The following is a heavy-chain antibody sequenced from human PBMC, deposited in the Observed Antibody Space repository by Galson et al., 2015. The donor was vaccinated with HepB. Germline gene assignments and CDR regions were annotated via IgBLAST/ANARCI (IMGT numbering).Heavy chain of an antibody. CDR3: TTPWYYDFWGDGGGRSDY. V-gene: IGHV3-15*01. CDR1: GFTFSNAW. J-gene: IGHJ4*02. D-gene: IGHD3-3*01. CDR2: IKSKTDGGTT. Sequence: SLRLSCAASGFTFSNAWMSWVRQAPGKGLEWVGRIKSKTDGGTTDYAAPVKGRFTISRDDSKNTLYLQMNSLKTEDTAVYYCTTPWYYDFWGDGGGRSDYWGQGTLVTVSS.